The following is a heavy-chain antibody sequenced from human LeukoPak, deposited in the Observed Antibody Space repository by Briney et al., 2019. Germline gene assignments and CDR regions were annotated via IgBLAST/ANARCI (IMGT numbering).Heavy chain of an antibody. Sequence: GGSLRLSCAASGFTFSSYGMSWVRQAPGKGLEWVSAIIGSGDSTYYADSVKGRFTISRDNSKNTLYLQMNSLRAEDTAVYYCARGYAYFDYWGQGTLVTVSS. D-gene: IGHD3-16*01. CDR3: ARGYAYFDY. CDR1: GFTFSSYG. CDR2: IIGSGDST. V-gene: IGHV3-23*01. J-gene: IGHJ4*02.